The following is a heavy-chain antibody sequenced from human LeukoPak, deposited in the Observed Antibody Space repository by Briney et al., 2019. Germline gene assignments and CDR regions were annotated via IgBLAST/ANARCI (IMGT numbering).Heavy chain of an antibody. V-gene: IGHV3-48*03. D-gene: IGHD6-13*01. CDR2: ISSSGSTI. Sequence: GGSLRLSCAASGFTFSNYEMNWVRQAPGKGLEWVSYISSSGSTIYYADSVKGRFTISRDNAKNSLYLQMNSLRAEDTAVYYCANAIAAAAHFDYWGQGTLVTVSS. J-gene: IGHJ4*02. CDR3: ANAIAAAAHFDY. CDR1: GFTFSNYE.